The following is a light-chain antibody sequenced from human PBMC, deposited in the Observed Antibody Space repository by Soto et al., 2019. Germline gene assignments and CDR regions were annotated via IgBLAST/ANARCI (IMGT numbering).Light chain of an antibody. V-gene: IGLV6-57*04. CDR3: QSSENDMWV. Sequence: NFMLTQPHSVSESPGRTVTISCSRSGGSIASGLLQWYQVRPGSGPTTVISEDNPRPSGVPDRFSGSIDSSSNSASLIISGLKPEDEADYYCQSSENDMWVFGGGTKLTV. CDR1: GGSIASGL. CDR2: EDN. J-gene: IGLJ3*02.